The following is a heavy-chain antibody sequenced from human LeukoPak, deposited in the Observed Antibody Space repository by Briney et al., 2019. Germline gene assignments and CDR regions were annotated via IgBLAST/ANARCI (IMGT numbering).Heavy chain of an antibody. D-gene: IGHD3-3*01. J-gene: IGHJ4*02. CDR3: ARRVDFWSGSYPSSHLDY. Sequence: PSETLSLTCTVSGASISSDYWSWIRQPPGNGLEWIGYIQNSGDTIYNPSLKSRVTISIDTSKSQFSLRLNSMTAADTAVYYCARRVDFWSGSYPSSHLDYWGQGTLVTVSS. CDR1: GASISSDY. V-gene: IGHV4-4*08. CDR2: IQNSGDT.